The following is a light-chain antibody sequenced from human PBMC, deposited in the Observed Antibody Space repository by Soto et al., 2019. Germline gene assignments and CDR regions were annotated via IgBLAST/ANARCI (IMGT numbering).Light chain of an antibody. J-gene: IGLJ3*02. Sequence: QSALAQPASVSGSPGQSITISCTGTSSDIGNYDYVSWYQQYPGKAPKLMIYEVSDRPSGVSNRSSGSKSGNTASLTISGLQTEDEADYYCSSYAITRTWLFGGGTKLTVL. V-gene: IGLV2-14*01. CDR3: SSYAITRTWL. CDR2: EVS. CDR1: SSDIGNYDY.